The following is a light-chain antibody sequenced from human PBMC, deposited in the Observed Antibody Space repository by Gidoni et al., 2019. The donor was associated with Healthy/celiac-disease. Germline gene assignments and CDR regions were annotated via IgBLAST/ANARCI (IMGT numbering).Light chain of an antibody. V-gene: IGKV3-20*01. CDR3: QQYGRSPRT. CDR1: QSVSSSY. J-gene: IGKJ1*01. Sequence: EIVLTQSPGTLSLSPGERATLSWRASQSVSSSYLAWYQQKPGQAPRLLIYGASSRATGVPDRFSGSGSGTDFTLTISRLEAEDFAVYYCQQYGRSPRTFGQGTKVEIK. CDR2: GAS.